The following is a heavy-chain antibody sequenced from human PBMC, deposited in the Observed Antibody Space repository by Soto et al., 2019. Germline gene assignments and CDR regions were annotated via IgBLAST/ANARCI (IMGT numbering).Heavy chain of an antibody. J-gene: IGHJ4*02. D-gene: IGHD6-6*01. CDR1: EFIFSNYA. CDR2: ISGSGGTT. CDR3: AKKISMSSSSRSFDY. V-gene: IGHV3-23*01. Sequence: GGSRRLSCVGSEFIFSNYAITWVRQAPGKGLEWVSVISGSGGTTYYADSMKGRFTISRDNSRNTIYLQMNSLRAEDTAVYHCAKKISMSSSSRSFDYWGQGTLVTVSS.